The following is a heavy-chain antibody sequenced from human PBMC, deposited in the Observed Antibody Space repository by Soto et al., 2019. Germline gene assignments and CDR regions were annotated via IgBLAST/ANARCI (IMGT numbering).Heavy chain of an antibody. V-gene: IGHV3-33*01. Sequence: QVQLVESGGGVVQPGRSLRLSCAASGFTFSSYGMRWVRQAPGKGLEWVAVIWYDGRNKYYADSVKGRFTISRDNSRNRVCLYMNNLRAEDTAVYSGARDWGGVYQPQTFAPWGQGTMVTVS. J-gene: IGHJ5*02. D-gene: IGHD2-2*01. CDR1: GFTFSSYG. CDR3: ARDWGGVYQPQTFAP. CDR2: IWYDGRNK.